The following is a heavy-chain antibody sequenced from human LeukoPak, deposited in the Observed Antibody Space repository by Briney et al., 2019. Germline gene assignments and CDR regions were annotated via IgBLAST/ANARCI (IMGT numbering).Heavy chain of an antibody. CDR2: IYTSGST. Sequence: PSETLSLTCTVSGGSISSYYWSWIRQPPGKGLEWIGYIYTSGSTNYNPSLKSRVTISVDTSKSQFSLKLSSVTAADTAVYYCARHYYDSSGYSDYYYYMDVWGKGTTVTVSS. CDR1: GGSISSYY. D-gene: IGHD3-22*01. CDR3: ARHYYDSSGYSDYYYYMDV. V-gene: IGHV4-4*09. J-gene: IGHJ6*03.